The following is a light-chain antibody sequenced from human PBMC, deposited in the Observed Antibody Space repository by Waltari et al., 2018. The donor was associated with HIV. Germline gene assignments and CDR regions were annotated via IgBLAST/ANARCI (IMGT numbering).Light chain of an antibody. V-gene: IGKV1-27*01. CDR3: QKYNSVLFT. J-gene: IGKJ3*01. Sequence: DIQMTQSPSSLSASVGDRVTITCRASQDISNYLAWYQQKPGKVPKLLIYGASTLQSGVPSRFSGSGSGTDFTLTISSLQPEDVATYYCQKYNSVLFTFGPGTKVDIK. CDR1: QDISNY. CDR2: GAS.